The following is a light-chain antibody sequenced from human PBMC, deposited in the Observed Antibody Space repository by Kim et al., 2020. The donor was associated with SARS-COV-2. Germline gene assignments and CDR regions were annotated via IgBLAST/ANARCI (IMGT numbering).Light chain of an antibody. V-gene: IGKV1-5*01. Sequence: SASVGDRVTITCRASQSISSWLAWYQQKPGNAPKLLIYDASSLETGVPSRFSGSGSGTEFTLTISSLQPDDFATYYCQQYNSYPYTFGQGTKLEI. CDR2: DAS. CDR1: QSISSW. J-gene: IGKJ2*01. CDR3: QQYNSYPYT.